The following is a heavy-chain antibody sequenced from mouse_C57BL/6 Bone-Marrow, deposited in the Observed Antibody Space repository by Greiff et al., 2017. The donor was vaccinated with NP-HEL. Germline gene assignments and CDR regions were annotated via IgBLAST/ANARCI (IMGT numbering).Heavy chain of an antibody. CDR3: ARSNYYGSSYSWFAY. V-gene: IGHV1-81*01. CDR1: GYTFTSYG. J-gene: IGHJ3*01. D-gene: IGHD1-1*01. Sequence: VKLQESGAELARPGASVKLSCKASGYTFTSYGISWVKQRTGQGLEWIGEICPRSGNTYYTEQFKGKATMTADNSSSTAYMELRSLTSEDSAVYFCARSNYYGSSYSWFAYWGQGTLVTVSA. CDR2: ICPRSGNT.